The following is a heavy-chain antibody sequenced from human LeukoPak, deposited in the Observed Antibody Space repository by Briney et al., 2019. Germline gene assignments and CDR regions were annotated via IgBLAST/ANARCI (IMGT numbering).Heavy chain of an antibody. CDR3: AKDEYYDSSGYQTGNY. Sequence: GGSLRLSCAASGFTFSNYYMHWVRQAPGKGLVWVSHINSDGSNINYADSVKGRFTISRDNAKNTLYLQMNSLRVEDTAVYYCAKDEYYDSSGYQTGNYWGQGTLVTVSS. J-gene: IGHJ4*02. D-gene: IGHD3-22*01. V-gene: IGHV3-74*01. CDR2: INSDGSNI. CDR1: GFTFSNYY.